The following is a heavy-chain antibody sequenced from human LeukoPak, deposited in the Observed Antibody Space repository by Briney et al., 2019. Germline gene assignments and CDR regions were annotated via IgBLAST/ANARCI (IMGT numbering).Heavy chain of an antibody. Sequence: SETLSLTCAVYGGSFSGYYWSWIRQPPGKGLEWIGEINHSGSTNYNPSLKSRVTISVDTSKNQFSLKLSSVTAADTAVYYCARHAYFDWLYNYFDYWGQGTLVTVSS. D-gene: IGHD3-9*01. CDR2: INHSGST. J-gene: IGHJ4*02. V-gene: IGHV4-34*01. CDR3: ARHAYFDWLYNYFDY. CDR1: GGSFSGYY.